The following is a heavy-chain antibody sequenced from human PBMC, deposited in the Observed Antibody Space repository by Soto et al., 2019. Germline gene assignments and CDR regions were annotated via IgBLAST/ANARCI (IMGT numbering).Heavy chain of an antibody. CDR2: INPNSGGT. J-gene: IGHJ6*02. CDR3: ARDLVSFAPPSV. CDR1: GYTFTGYY. D-gene: IGHD6-6*01. V-gene: IGHV1-2*02. Sequence: GASVKVSCKASGYTFTGYYMHWVLQAPGQGLEWMGWINPNSGGTNYAQKFQGRVTMTRDTSISTAYMELSRLRSDDTAVYYCARDLVSFAPPSVWGQGTTVTVSS.